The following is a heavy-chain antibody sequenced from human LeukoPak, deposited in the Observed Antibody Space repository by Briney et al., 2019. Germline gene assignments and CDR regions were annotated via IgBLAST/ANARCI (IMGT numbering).Heavy chain of an antibody. CDR1: GFTFSSYG. V-gene: IGHV3-33*01. CDR2: IWYDGSNK. Sequence: GGSLRLSCAASGFTFSSYGMRWVRQAPGKGLEWVAVIWYDGSNKYYADSVKGRFTISRDNSKNTLYLQMNSLRAEDTAVYYCARAIDDYGDYITDYWGQGTLVTVSS. CDR3: ARAIDDYGDYITDY. D-gene: IGHD4-17*01. J-gene: IGHJ4*02.